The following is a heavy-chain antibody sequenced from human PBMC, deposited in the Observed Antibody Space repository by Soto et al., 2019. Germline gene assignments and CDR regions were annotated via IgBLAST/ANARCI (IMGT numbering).Heavy chain of an antibody. V-gene: IGHV4-4*07. CDR2: VCSSGAT. CDR1: GDSVSNYY. J-gene: IGHJ6*02. CDR3: TKGPNWNYYYYGVDV. D-gene: IGHD1-20*01. Sequence: SETLSLTCTVSGDSVSNYYWSWIRQPAGRGLEWIGRVCSSGATTYNPSLNGRVTMSVDTSRNQFSLRLSSVTAADTAIYYCTKGPNWNYYYYGVDVWGQGTTVTVSS.